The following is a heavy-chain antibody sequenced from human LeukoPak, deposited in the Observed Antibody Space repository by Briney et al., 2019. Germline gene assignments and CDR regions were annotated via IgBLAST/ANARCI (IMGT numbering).Heavy chain of an antibody. Sequence: GGSLKLSCAASGFSFSSYAMSWVRQTPGKGLEWVLSISVSGGSTFYADSVKGRFTISRDNSKNTLYLQLNGLRTEDTALYYCAKDRLLNCRGDCYIFDYWGQGTLVTVSS. CDR2: ISVSGGST. D-gene: IGHD2-21*01. J-gene: IGHJ4*02. CDR1: GFSFSSYA. V-gene: IGHV3-23*01. CDR3: AKDRLLNCRGDCYIFDY.